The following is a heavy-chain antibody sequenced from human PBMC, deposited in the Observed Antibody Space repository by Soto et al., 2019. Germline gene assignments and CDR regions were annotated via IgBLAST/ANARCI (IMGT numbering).Heavy chain of an antibody. D-gene: IGHD3-16*01. Sequence: SETLSLTCAVYGGSFSGYYWSWIRQPPGKGLEWIGEINHSGSTNYNPSLKSRVTISVDTSKNQFSLSLSSVTPTDTAVYYCARDLGQGNTPAHNYFDFWGQGSLVTVSS. CDR2: INHSGST. J-gene: IGHJ4*02. CDR3: ARDLGQGNTPAHNYFDF. CDR1: GGSFSGYY. V-gene: IGHV4-34*01.